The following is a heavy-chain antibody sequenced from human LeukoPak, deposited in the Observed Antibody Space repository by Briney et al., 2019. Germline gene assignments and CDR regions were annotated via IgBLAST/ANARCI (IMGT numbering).Heavy chain of an antibody. D-gene: IGHD3-3*01. CDR3: AREGWYDFWSGYYGGDYFDY. CDR1: GFTFSSYW. CDR2: INSDGSST. J-gene: IGHJ4*02. Sequence: GGSLRLSCAASGFTFSSYWMHWVRQAPGKGLVWVSRINSDGSSTSYADSVKGRFTISRDNAKNTLYLQMNSLRAEDTAVYYCAREGWYDFWSGYYGGDYFDYWGQGTLVTVSS. V-gene: IGHV3-74*01.